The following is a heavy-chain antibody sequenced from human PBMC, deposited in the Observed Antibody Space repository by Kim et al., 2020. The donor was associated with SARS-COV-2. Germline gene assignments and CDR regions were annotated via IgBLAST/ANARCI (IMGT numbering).Heavy chain of an antibody. Sequence: GGSLRLSCAASGFTVSSNYMSWVRQAPGKGLEWVSVIYSGGSTYYADSVKGRFTISRHNSKNTLYLQMNSLRAGDTAVYYCARLSRNGDSRYFDLWGRGTLVTVSS. CDR1: GFTVSSNY. V-gene: IGHV3-53*04. J-gene: IGHJ2*01. CDR2: IYSGGST. CDR3: ARLSRNGDSRYFDL. D-gene: IGHD4-17*01.